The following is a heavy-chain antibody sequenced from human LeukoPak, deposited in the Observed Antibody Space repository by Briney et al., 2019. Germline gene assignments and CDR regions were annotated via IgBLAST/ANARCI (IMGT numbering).Heavy chain of an antibody. CDR3: AGTYYGFWSGYYPHYYYYYMDV. J-gene: IGHJ6*03. CDR2: IYYSGST. Sequence: SEXLSLTCTVSGGSISSYYWSWIRQPPGKGLEWIGYIYYSGSTNYNPSLKSRVTISVETSKNQFSLKLSSVTAADTAVYYCAGTYYGFWSGYYPHYYYYYMDVWGKGTTVTVSS. V-gene: IGHV4-59*01. CDR1: GGSISSYY. D-gene: IGHD3-3*01.